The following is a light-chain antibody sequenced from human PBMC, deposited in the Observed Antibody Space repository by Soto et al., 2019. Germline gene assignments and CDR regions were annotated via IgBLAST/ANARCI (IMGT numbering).Light chain of an antibody. CDR1: SSDVGSYNR. Sequence: QSALTQPPSVSGSPGQSVTISCTGTSSDVGSYNRVSWYQQPPGTAPKLMIYDVSSRPSGVPDRFSGSKSGNTASLTISGLQTEDEADYYCSLHTSSTTCVFGEGTKLTVL. V-gene: IGLV2-18*01. J-gene: IGLJ3*02. CDR2: DVS. CDR3: SLHTSSTTCV.